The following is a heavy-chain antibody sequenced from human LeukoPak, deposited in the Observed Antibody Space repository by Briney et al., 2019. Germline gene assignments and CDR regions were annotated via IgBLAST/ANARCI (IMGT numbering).Heavy chain of an antibody. CDR1: GGSISSGGYY. D-gene: IGHD6-13*01. V-gene: IGHV4-31*03. CDR2: IYYSGST. J-gene: IGHJ1*01. Sequence: SETLSLTCTVSGGSISSGGYYWSWIRRHPGKGLEWIGYIYYSGSTYYNPSLKSRVTISVDTSKNQFSLKLSSVTAADTAVYYCASLYSNSWVEYFQHWGQGTLVTVSS. CDR3: ASLYSNSWVEYFQH.